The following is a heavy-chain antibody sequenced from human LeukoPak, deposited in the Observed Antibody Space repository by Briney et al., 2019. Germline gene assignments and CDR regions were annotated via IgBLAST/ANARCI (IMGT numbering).Heavy chain of an antibody. CDR3: AREAIAVAGTCFRY. CDR1: GYTFTSYA. D-gene: IGHD6-19*01. CDR2: IIPIFGTA. V-gene: IGHV1-69*13. Sequence: SVKVSCKASGYTFTSYAISWVRQAPGQGLEWMGGIIPIFGTANYAQKFQGRVTITADESTSTAYMELSSLRSEDTAVYYCAREAIAVAGTCFRYWGQGTLVTVSS. J-gene: IGHJ4*02.